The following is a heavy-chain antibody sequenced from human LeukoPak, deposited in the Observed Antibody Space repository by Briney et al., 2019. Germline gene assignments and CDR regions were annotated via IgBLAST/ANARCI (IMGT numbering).Heavy chain of an antibody. CDR3: ARGPIAVAGTGDY. D-gene: IGHD6-19*01. CDR1: GGSISSYY. V-gene: IGHV4-59*12. CDR2: IYYSGST. Sequence: SETLSLTCTVSGGSISSYYWSWIRQPPGKGLEWIGYIYYSGSTNYNPSLKSRVTMSVDTSKNQFSLKLSSVTAADTAVYYCARGPIAVAGTGDYWGQGTLVTVSS. J-gene: IGHJ4*02.